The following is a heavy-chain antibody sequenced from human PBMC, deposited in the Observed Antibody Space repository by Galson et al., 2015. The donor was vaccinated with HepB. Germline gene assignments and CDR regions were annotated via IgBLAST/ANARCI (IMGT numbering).Heavy chain of an antibody. CDR3: ARRVPAAMWGDAFDI. CDR2: ISSSSSTI. CDR1: GFTFSRYS. D-gene: IGHD2-2*01. J-gene: IGHJ3*02. V-gene: IGHV3-48*02. Sequence: SLRFSCAASGFTFSRYSMNWVRQAPGKGLEWVSYISSSSSTIYYADSVKGRFTISRDNAKNSLYLQMNSLRDEDTAVYYCARRVPAAMWGDAFDIWGQGTMVTVSS.